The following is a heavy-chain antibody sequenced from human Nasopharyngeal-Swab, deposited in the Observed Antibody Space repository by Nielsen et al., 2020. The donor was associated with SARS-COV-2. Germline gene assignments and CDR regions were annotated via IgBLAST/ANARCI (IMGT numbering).Heavy chain of an antibody. CDR2: IDPSDSYT. J-gene: IGHJ6*02. CDR1: GYDFHNYW. D-gene: IGHD3-10*01. V-gene: IGHV5-10-1*01. CDR3: AASRGPGSYYYGSGDQSMDV. Sequence: GESLKISCKGSGYDFHNYWIAWVRQMPGKGLEWMGRIDPSDSYTNYSPSFQGHVTISADKSISTAYLQWSSLKASDTAMYYCAASRGPGSYYYGSGDQSMDVWGQGTTVTVSS.